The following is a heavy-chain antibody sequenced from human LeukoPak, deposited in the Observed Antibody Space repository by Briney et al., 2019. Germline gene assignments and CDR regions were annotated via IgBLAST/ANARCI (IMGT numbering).Heavy chain of an antibody. CDR3: AKAYEVRNSPYNWFDP. D-gene: IGHD4-23*01. Sequence: GGSLRLSCAASGFTFSSYAMSWVRHAPGKGLEWVSAISGSGGSTYYADSVKGRFTISRDNSKNTLYLQMNSLRAEDTAVYYCAKAYEVRNSPYNWFDPWGQGTLVTVSS. CDR1: GFTFSSYA. V-gene: IGHV3-23*01. J-gene: IGHJ5*02. CDR2: ISGSGGST.